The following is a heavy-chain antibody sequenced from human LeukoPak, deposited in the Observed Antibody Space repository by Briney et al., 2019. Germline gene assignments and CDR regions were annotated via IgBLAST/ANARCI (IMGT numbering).Heavy chain of an antibody. V-gene: IGHV4-39*02. Sequence: SETLSLTCIVSGVSISSISSNNYHWGWIRQPPGKGLEWIGSIYYSGSTYYNPSLKSRVTISVDTSKNQFSLKLSSVTAADTALYYCAREMGVVTAHGIDVWGQGTTVTVSS. CDR2: IYYSGST. D-gene: IGHD4-23*01. CDR3: AREMGVVTAHGIDV. J-gene: IGHJ6*02. CDR1: GVSISSISSNNYH.